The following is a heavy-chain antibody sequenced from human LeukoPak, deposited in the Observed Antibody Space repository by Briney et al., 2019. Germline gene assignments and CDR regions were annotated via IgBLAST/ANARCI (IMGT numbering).Heavy chain of an antibody. CDR3: ARSDTTMVRGVITPLGY. CDR1: GYTFTGYY. V-gene: IGHV1-2*02. Sequence: ASGKVSCKASGYTFTGYYMHWVRQAPGQGLEWMGWINPNSGGTNYAQKFQGRVTMTRDTSISTAYMELSRLRSDDTAVYYCARSDTTMVRGVITPLGYWGQGTLVTVSS. J-gene: IGHJ4*02. CDR2: INPNSGGT. D-gene: IGHD3-10*01.